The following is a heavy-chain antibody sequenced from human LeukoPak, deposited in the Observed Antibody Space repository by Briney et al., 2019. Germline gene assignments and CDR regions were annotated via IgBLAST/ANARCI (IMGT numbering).Heavy chain of an antibody. V-gene: IGHV3-23*01. Sequence: GGSLRLSCAASGFTFKNFAMTWVRQAPVKGLEWVSTITTTGGTTYYADSVKGRFTMSRDNSKSTLYLQMNSLRGDDSAVYFCAKIEPPRGGRSGWYETNDLWGQGTPVIVSS. CDR3: AKIEPPRGGRSGWYETNDL. CDR2: ITTTGGTT. D-gene: IGHD6-19*01. CDR1: GFTFKNFA. J-gene: IGHJ5*02.